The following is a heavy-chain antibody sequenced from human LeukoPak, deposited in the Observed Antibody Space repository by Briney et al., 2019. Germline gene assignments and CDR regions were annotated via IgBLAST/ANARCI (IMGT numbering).Heavy chain of an antibody. J-gene: IGHJ6*03. CDR1: GYTFTGYY. V-gene: IGHV1-2*02. CDR2: INPNSGGT. D-gene: IGHD4-17*01. Sequence: ASVKVSCKASGYTFTGYYIHWVRQAPGQGLEWMGWINPNSGGTTYAQNFQGRVTMTRDTSINTVYVELSRLRSDDTAVYYCARANDYGDPLPRYMDVWGKGTTVTVSS. CDR3: ARANDYGDPLPRYMDV.